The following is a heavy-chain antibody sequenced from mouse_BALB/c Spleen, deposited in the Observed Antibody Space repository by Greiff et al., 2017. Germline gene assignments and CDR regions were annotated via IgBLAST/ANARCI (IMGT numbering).Heavy chain of an antibody. V-gene: IGHV5-17*02. CDR2: ISSGSSTI. CDR1: GFTFSSFG. CDR3: ARDGSRGRYYAMDY. Sequence: EVQLQESGGGLVQPGGSRKLSCAASGFTFSSFGMHWVRQAPEKGLEWVAYISSGSSTIYYADTVKGRFTISRDNPKNTLFLQMTSLRSEDTAMYYCARDGSRGRYYAMDYWGQGTSVTFSS. J-gene: IGHJ4*01. D-gene: IGHD1-1*01.